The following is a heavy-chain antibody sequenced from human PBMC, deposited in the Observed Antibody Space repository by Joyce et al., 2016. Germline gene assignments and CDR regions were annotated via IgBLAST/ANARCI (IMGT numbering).Heavy chain of an antibody. CDR2: ILYDGNNK. J-gene: IGHJ6*02. D-gene: IGHD2-21*01. CDR1: GFTFSNYA. V-gene: IGHV3-30-3*01. CDR3: ARDRPRGVDPKKYYYYGMDI. Sequence: QVQLVESGGGVVQPGRSMRLYCAASGFTFSNYAMHWVCQEPGKGLEWVAVILYDGNNKFHADSLKGRFTISRDISKNTLFLQMNSLRGEDTAVYYCARDRPRGVDPKKYYYYGMDIWGQGTTVTVSS.